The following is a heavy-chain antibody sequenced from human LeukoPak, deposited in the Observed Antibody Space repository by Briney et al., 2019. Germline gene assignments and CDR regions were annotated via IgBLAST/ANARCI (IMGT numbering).Heavy chain of an antibody. V-gene: IGHV4-59*08. CDR1: GGSISSYY. J-gene: IGHJ4*02. CDR3: AGHADQYYDFWSGYLTGFDY. CDR2: IYYSGST. Sequence: SETLSLTCTVSGGSISSYYWSWIRQPPGKGLEWIGYIYYSGSTNYNPSLKSRVTISVDTSKNQFSLKLSSVTAADTAVYYCAGHADQYYDFWSGYLTGFDYWGQGTLVTVSS. D-gene: IGHD3-3*01.